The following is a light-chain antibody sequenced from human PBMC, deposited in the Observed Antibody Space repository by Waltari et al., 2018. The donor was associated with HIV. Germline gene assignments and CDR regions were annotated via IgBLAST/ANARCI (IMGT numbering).Light chain of an antibody. CDR3: GTWDSSLSAYVV. CDR2: DNN. CDR1: SSTTWSNY. Sequence: QSVFTQPRSVPAAAGQKVTISCSGISSTTWSNYVSWYQQLPGTAPKHLTDDNNKRPSGIPDRFSGSKSGTSATLGITGLQTGDEADYYCGTWDSSLSAYVVFGGGTKLTVL. J-gene: IGLJ2*01. V-gene: IGLV1-51*01.